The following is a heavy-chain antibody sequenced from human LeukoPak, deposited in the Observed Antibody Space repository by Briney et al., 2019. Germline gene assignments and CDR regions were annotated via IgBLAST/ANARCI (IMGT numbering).Heavy chain of an antibody. CDR1: GFTFSSYS. J-gene: IGHJ4*02. Sequence: GGSLRLSCAASGFTFSSYSMNWVRQAPGKGLEWVSYISSSSSTIYYADSVKGRFTISRDNAKNSLYLQMNSLRAEDTAVYYCARNPSSDYWGQGTLVTVSS. CDR3: ARNPSSDY. V-gene: IGHV3-48*01. CDR2: ISSSSSTI.